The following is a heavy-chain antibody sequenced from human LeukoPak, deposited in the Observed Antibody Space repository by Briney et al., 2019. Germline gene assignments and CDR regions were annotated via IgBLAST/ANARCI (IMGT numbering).Heavy chain of an antibody. CDR1: GFTFSSYA. V-gene: IGHV3-30-3*01. CDR2: ISFDGSNK. J-gene: IGHJ4*02. CDR3: ASDALFQLLRYFDY. Sequence: GRSLRLSCAASGFTFSSYAMHWVRQAPGKGLEWVAFISFDGSNKYYGDSVKGRFTISRDNSKNTLNLQMNSLRVEDTAVYYCASDALFQLLRYFDYWGQGTLVTVSS. D-gene: IGHD2-2*01.